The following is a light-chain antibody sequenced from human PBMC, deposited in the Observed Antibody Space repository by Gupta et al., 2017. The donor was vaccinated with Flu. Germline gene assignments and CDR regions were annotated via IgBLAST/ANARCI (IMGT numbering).Light chain of an antibody. J-gene: IGLJ1*01. CDR2: DVS. Sequence: QSALTQPASVSGSLGQSITISCTGPSSDVGGYKFVSWYQQHPGKAPKVMIYDVSNRPSGVSNRFSGSKSGNTASLTISGLLPEDEADYYCSSFRSSSTLSYVFGTGTKVTVL. CDR3: SSFRSSSTLSYV. V-gene: IGLV2-14*03. CDR1: SSDVGGYKF.